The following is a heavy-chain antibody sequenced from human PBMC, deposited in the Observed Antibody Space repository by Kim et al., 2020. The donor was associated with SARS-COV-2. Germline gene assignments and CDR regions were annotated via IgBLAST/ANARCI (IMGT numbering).Heavy chain of an antibody. D-gene: IGHD3-22*01. V-gene: IGHV3-11*04. J-gene: IGHJ4*02. CDR3: AREGGRGYYDSSGYYTGIFDY. Sequence: FTISRDNAKNSLYLQMNSLRAEDTAVYYCAREGGRGYYDSSGYYTGIFDYWGQGTLVTVSS.